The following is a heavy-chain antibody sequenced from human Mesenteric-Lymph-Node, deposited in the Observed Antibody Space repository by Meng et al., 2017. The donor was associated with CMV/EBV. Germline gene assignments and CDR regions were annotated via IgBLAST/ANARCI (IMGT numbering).Heavy chain of an antibody. V-gene: IGHV4-34*01. D-gene: IGHD4-23*01. CDR1: GGSFSGYY. Sequence: QVRLQQWGGGLLKPSGTLSLTCAVYGGSFSGYYWSWIRQPPGKGLEWIGEINHSGSTNYNPSLKSRVTISVDTSKNQFSLKLSSVTAADTAVYYCARHQRWLKSEGGFNYWGQGTLVTVSS. J-gene: IGHJ4*02. CDR3: ARHQRWLKSEGGFNY. CDR2: INHSGST.